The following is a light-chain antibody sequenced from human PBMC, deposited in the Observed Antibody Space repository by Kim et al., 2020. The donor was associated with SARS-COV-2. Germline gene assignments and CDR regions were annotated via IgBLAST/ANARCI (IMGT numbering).Light chain of an antibody. CDR3: QVWDSSNDQWL. Sequence: SYELTQPPSVPVAPGKTASLTCGGDNIGSKAVHWYQQRPGQAPLLVVYYDTERPSGIPERFSGPNAANTATLTISWVEAGDEAAYYCQVWDSSNDQWLFGGGAQLTVL. CDR2: YDT. J-gene: IGLJ3*02. V-gene: IGLV3-21*01. CDR1: NIGSKA.